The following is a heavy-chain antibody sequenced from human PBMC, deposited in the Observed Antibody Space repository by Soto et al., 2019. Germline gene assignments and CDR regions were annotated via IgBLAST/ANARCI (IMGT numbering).Heavy chain of an antibody. CDR3: ARGGVSTRTFDY. J-gene: IGHJ4*02. CDR1: GYNFAGYW. D-gene: IGHD3-3*01. V-gene: IGHV5-51*01. CDR2: IYPSDSDT. Sequence: GVSLKISCKGAGYNFAGYWIAWVRQMPGKGLELMGIIYPSDSDTRYRPSFQGQVTISADKSISSAYLQWSSLRASDTAMYYCARGGVSTRTFDYWGQGTPVTVPS.